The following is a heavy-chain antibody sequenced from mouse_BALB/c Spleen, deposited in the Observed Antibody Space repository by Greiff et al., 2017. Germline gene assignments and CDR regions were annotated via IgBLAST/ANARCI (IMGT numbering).Heavy chain of an antibody. D-gene: IGHD1-2*01. J-gene: IGHJ3*01. CDR1: GFSLTSYG. Sequence: QVQLQQSGPGLVQPSQSLSITCTVSGFSLTSYGVHWVRQSPGKGLEWLGVIWSGGSTDYNAAFISRLSISKDNSKSQVFFKMNSLQADDTAIYYCVSKGLYGPFAYWGQGTLVTVSA. V-gene: IGHV2-2-2*01. CDR3: VSKGLYGPFAY. CDR2: IWSGGST.